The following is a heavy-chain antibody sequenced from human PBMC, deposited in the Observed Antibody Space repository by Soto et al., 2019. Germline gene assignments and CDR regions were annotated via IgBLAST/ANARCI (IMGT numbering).Heavy chain of an antibody. CDR2: INHSGST. Sequence: QVQLQQWGAGLLKPSETLSLTCAVYGGSFSGYYWSWIRQPPGKGLEWIGEINHSGSTNYNPSLKSRVTISVDTSKNQFSLKLSSVTAADTAVYYCAYWGDSSGYYSVPRNYWGQGTLVTVSS. CDR1: GGSFSGYY. CDR3: AYWGDSSGYYSVPRNY. J-gene: IGHJ4*02. V-gene: IGHV4-34*01. D-gene: IGHD3-22*01.